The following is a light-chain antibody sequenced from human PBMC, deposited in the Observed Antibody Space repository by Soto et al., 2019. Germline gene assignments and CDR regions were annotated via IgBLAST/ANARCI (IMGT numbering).Light chain of an antibody. CDR1: SSNIGAGYD. CDR3: QSYDSSLSAVV. CDR2: SNS. V-gene: IGLV1-40*01. Sequence: QYALTQPPSVSGAPGQRVTISCTGSSSNIGAGYDVHWYQQLPGTAPKLLIYSNSNRPSGVPDRFSGSKSGTSASLAITGLQAEDEADYYCQSYDSSLSAVVFGGGTKLTVL. J-gene: IGLJ2*01.